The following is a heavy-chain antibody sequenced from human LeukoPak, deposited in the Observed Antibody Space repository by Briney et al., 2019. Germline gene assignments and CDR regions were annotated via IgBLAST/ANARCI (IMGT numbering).Heavy chain of an antibody. J-gene: IGHJ5*02. CDR3: ATLAATPNADWFDP. CDR2: IYYSGST. D-gene: IGHD2-15*01. CDR1: GGSISSGGYY. V-gene: IGHV4-31*03. Sequence: PSQTLSLTCTVSGGSISSGGYYWSWIRQHPGKGLEWIGYIYYSGSTYYNPPLKSRVTISVDTSKNQFSLKLSSVTAADTAVYYCATLAATPNADWFDPWGQGTLVTVSS.